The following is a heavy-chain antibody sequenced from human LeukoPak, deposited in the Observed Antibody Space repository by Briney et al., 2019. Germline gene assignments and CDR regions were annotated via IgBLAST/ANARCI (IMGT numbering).Heavy chain of an antibody. Sequence: GGSLRLSCTASGFTFSSYWMSWVRQAPGKGLEWVANMKQDGSEKYYVDSVKGRFTISRDNAKNSLYLQMNSLRAEDTAVYYCARDITIFGVVGGYFDYWGQGTLVTVSS. J-gene: IGHJ4*02. CDR3: ARDITIFGVVGGYFDY. D-gene: IGHD3-3*01. CDR2: MKQDGSEK. CDR1: GFTFSSYW. V-gene: IGHV3-7*01.